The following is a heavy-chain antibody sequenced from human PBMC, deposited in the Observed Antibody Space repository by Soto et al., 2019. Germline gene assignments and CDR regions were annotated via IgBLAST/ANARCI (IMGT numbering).Heavy chain of an antibody. Sequence: GESLKISCAASGFTFSSYAMSWVRQAPGKGLEWVSAISGSGGSTYYADSVKGRFTISRDNSKNTLYLQMNSLRAEDTAVYYCAKDFLGSREPTWGQGTMVTVSS. CDR2: ISGSGGST. V-gene: IGHV3-23*01. CDR3: AKDFLGSREPT. D-gene: IGHD1-26*01. CDR1: GFTFSSYA. J-gene: IGHJ3*01.